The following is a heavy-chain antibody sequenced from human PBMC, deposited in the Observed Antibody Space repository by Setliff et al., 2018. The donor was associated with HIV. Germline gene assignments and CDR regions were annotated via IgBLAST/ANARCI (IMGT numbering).Heavy chain of an antibody. Sequence: SETLSLTCTVSGGSISSYYWSWIRQPPGKGLEWIGYIYYSGSTNYKPSLKSRVSISVDTSKNQFSLKLSSVTAADTAVYYCARGGKRAFDIWGQGAMVTVSS. V-gene: IGHV4-59*01. J-gene: IGHJ3*02. CDR1: GGSISSYY. CDR2: IYYSGST. CDR3: ARGGKRAFDI.